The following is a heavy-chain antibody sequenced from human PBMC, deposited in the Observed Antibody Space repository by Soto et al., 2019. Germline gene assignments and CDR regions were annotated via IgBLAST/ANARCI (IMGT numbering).Heavy chain of an antibody. V-gene: IGHV3-21*01. CDR3: ARDCSGGSCYPGMDV. CDR2: ISSSGYI. Sequence: EVQLVESGGGLVKPGGSLRLSCAASGCNFNSYAINWVRQAPGKRLEWLSSISSSGYIFSTDSVRGRLTISRDNAKNSVYLQISRLRAEDTAVYFCARDCSGGSCYPGMDVWGQGTTVTVSS. J-gene: IGHJ6*02. CDR1: GCNFNSYA. D-gene: IGHD2-15*01.